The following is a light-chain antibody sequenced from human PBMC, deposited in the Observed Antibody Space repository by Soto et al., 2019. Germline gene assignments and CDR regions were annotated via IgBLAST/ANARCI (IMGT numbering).Light chain of an antibody. CDR1: QGISNF. Sequence: DIQLTQSPSSLSASVVDRVTITCRASQGISNFLAWYQQKPGKAPKLLIYAASTLQSGVPSRFSGSRSGTEFTLTISSLQPEDFATYYCQQLNSRTFGPGTKVEIK. J-gene: IGKJ3*01. CDR3: QQLNSRT. CDR2: AAS. V-gene: IGKV1-9*01.